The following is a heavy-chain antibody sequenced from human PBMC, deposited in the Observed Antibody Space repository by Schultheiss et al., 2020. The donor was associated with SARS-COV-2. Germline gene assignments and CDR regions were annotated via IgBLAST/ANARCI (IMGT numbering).Heavy chain of an antibody. Sequence: SETLSLTCGVSGGSVSSGSYYWSWIRQPPGKGLEWIGYIYYSGSTNYNPSLKSRVTISVDTSKNQFSLKLSSVTASDTAMYYCARAGGWNPPESWGQGTLVTVSS. J-gene: IGHJ4*02. V-gene: IGHV4-61*01. D-gene: IGHD1-1*01. CDR3: ARAGGWNPPES. CDR1: GGSVSSGSYY. CDR2: IYYSGST.